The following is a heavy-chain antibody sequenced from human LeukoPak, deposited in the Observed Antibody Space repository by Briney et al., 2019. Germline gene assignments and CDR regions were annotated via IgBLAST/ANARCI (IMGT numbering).Heavy chain of an antibody. V-gene: IGHV1-2*02. Sequence: ASVKVSCKASGYTFTGYYIHWVRLAPGQGLEWMGWIDPNSGVTHYAQRFQGRVTMTRDTSISAAYMELSRLRSDDTAVYYCARGGYDILTGSYRVRYYFDYWGQGTLVTVSS. CDR3: ARGGYDILTGSYRVRYYFDY. D-gene: IGHD3-9*01. CDR1: GYTFTGYY. J-gene: IGHJ4*02. CDR2: IDPNSGVT.